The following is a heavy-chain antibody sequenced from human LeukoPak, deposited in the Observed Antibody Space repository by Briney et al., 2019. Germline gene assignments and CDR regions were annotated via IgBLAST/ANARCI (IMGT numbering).Heavy chain of an antibody. CDR1: GFTFNSYA. J-gene: IGHJ2*01. V-gene: IGHV3-48*04. CDR3: ARGLVEMATRYFDL. D-gene: IGHD5-24*01. CDR2: ISSSGSTI. Sequence: PGGSLRLSCAASGFTFNSYAVNSVRQAPGQGLEWVSYISSSGSTIYYTDSVKGRFTISRDNAKNSLYLQMNSLRAEDTAVYYCARGLVEMATRYFDLWGRGTLVTVSS.